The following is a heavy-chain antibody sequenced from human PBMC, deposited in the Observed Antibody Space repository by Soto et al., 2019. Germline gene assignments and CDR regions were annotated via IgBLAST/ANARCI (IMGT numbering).Heavy chain of an antibody. Sequence: SETLSLTCTVSGGSISSYYWTWIRQPPGKGLEWIGYIYYSGSINYNPSLKSRVTISVDTSKNQFSLKLSSVTAADTAVYYCARHFSVDYFDYWGQGALVTVSS. CDR3: ARHFSVDYFDY. CDR2: IYYSGSI. CDR1: GGSISSYY. V-gene: IGHV4-59*08. J-gene: IGHJ4*02.